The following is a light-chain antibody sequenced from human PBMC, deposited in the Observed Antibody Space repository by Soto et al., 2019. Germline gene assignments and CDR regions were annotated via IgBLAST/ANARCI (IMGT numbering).Light chain of an antibody. J-gene: IGKJ1*01. V-gene: IGKV3-20*01. Sequence: ETVLTQSPGTLSLSPGERATLSCRAGQSISRTFLAWYQQKPGQAPRLLIYGVSSRATGIPDRFSRSGSGTDFTLTISRLEPEDFAVYYCQQYGTSPWTFGQGTQVDIK. CDR1: QSISRTF. CDR2: GVS. CDR3: QQYGTSPWT.